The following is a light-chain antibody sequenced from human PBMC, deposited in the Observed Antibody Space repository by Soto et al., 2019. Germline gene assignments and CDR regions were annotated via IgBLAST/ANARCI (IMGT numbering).Light chain of an antibody. CDR1: SSNIGSNY. V-gene: IGLV1-47*01. CDR2: RNN. Sequence: QSVLTQPPSASGTPGQRVTISCSGRSSNIGSNYVYWYQQFPGTAPKLLIYRNNQRPSGVPDRFSGSKSGTSASLAISGLRSEDEADYYCAAWDDSLSAYVVFGGGTQLTVL. CDR3: AAWDDSLSAYVV. J-gene: IGLJ2*01.